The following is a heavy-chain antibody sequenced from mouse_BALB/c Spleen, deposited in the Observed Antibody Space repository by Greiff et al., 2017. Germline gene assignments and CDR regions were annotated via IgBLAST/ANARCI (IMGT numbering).Heavy chain of an antibody. Sequence: QVQLQQSGPGLVAPSQSLSITCTVSGFSLTDYGVSWIRQPPGKGLEWLGVIWGGGSTYYNSALKSRLSISKDNSKSQVFLKMNSLQTDDPAMYYGAKHKGDRYDGLDAMDYWGQGTSVTVSS. CDR2: IWGGGST. CDR1: GFSLTDYG. V-gene: IGHV2-6-5*01. J-gene: IGHJ4*01. D-gene: IGHD2-14*01. CDR3: AKHKGDRYDGLDAMDY.